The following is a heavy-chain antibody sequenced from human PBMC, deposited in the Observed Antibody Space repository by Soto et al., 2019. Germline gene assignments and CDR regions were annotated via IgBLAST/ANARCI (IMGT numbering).Heavy chain of an antibody. V-gene: IGHV3-23*01. CDR3: AKGPQLRYSYGYFDY. D-gene: IGHD5-18*01. CDR1: GFTFSSYA. Sequence: EVQLLESGGGLVQPGGSLRLSCAASGFTFSSYAMSWVRQAPGKGLEWVSAISGSGGSTYYADSVKGRFTISRDNSKNTLDLQMNGVRAEDTAVYCCAKGPQLRYSYGYFDYWGQGTLVTVSS. J-gene: IGHJ4*02. CDR2: ISGSGGST.